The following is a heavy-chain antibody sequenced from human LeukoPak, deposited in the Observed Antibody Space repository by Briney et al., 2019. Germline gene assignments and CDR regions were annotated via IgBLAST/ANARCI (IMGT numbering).Heavy chain of an antibody. Sequence: PSETLSLACTVSGYSISSGYCWGWIRQPPGKGLEWIGGIYHSGTTYYNPSLKSRVTISVDTSKNQFSLKLSSVTAADTAVYYCARDPLPVAGNNWFDPWGQGTLVTVSS. CDR1: GYSISSGYC. CDR3: ARDPLPVAGNNWFDP. J-gene: IGHJ5*02. V-gene: IGHV4-38-2*02. CDR2: IYHSGTT. D-gene: IGHD6-19*01.